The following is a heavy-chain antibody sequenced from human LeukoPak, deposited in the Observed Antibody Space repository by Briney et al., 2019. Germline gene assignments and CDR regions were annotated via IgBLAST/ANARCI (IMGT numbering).Heavy chain of an antibody. CDR3: ARSFYRAALDY. Sequence: PSETLSLTCTVSGGSISSYYWSWIRQPAGKGLGWIGRIYTSGSTNYNPSLKSRVTMSVDTSKNQFSLKLSSVTAADTAVYYCARSFYRAALDYWGQGTLVTVSS. CDR2: IYTSGST. CDR1: GGSISSYY. J-gene: IGHJ4*02. V-gene: IGHV4-4*07. D-gene: IGHD2-15*01.